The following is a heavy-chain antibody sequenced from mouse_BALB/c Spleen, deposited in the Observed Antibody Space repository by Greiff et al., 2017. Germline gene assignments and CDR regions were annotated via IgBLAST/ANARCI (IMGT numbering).Heavy chain of an antibody. Sequence: EVNLVESGGGLVQPGGSLRLSCATSGFTFTDYYMSWVRQPPGKALEWLGFIRNKANGYTTEYSASVKGRFTISRDNSQSILYLQMNTLRAEDSATYYCARDGGNYAFDYWGQGTTLTVSS. J-gene: IGHJ2*01. CDR2: IRNKANGYTT. CDR1: GFTFTDYY. D-gene: IGHD2-1*01. V-gene: IGHV7-3*02. CDR3: ARDGGNYAFDY.